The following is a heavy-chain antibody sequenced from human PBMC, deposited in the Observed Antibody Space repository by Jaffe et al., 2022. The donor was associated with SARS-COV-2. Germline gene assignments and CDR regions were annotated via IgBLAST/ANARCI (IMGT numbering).Heavy chain of an antibody. CDR2: ISSSSSYI. J-gene: IGHJ1*01. Sequence: EVQLVESGGGLVKPGGSLRLSCAASGFTFSSYSMNWVRQAPGKGLEWVSSISSSSSYIYYADSVKGRFTISRDNAKNSLYLQMNSLRAEDTAVYYCARASYGERGHFQHWGQGTLVTVSS. V-gene: IGHV3-21*01. CDR3: ARASYGERGHFQH. CDR1: GFTFSSYS. D-gene: IGHD3-10*01.